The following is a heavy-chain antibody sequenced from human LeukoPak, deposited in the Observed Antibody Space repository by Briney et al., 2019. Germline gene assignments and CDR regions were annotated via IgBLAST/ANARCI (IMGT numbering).Heavy chain of an antibody. V-gene: IGHV1-46*01. CDR2: INPSGGST. J-gene: IGHJ4*02. CDR3: ARQTRKEGFDY. Sequence: ASVKVSCKASGYTFTSYAMNWVRQAPGQGLEWMGIINPSGGSTSYAQKFQGRVTMTRDTSTSTVYMELSSLRSEDTAVYYCARQTRKEGFDYWGQGTLVTVSS. CDR1: GYTFTSYA. D-gene: IGHD1-14*01.